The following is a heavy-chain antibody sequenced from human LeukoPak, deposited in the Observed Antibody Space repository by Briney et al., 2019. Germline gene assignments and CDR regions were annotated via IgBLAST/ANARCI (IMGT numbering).Heavy chain of an antibody. J-gene: IGHJ3*02. CDR1: GLTFSSHW. CDR2: ISSSSSYI. Sequence: GGSLRLSCAASGLTFSSHWMHWVRQAPGKGLEWVSSISSSSSYIYYADSVKGRFTISRDNAKNSLYLQMNSLRAEDTAVYYCARAWSLDAFDIWGQGTMVTVSS. CDR3: ARAWSLDAFDI. V-gene: IGHV3-21*01. D-gene: IGHD2-8*01.